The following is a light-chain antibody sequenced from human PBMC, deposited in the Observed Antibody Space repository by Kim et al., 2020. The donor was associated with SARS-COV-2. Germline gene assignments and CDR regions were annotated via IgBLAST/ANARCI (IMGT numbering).Light chain of an antibody. CDR1: SSDVGSYDR. J-gene: IGLJ2*01. CDR3: SSYTSSSTVV. Sequence: GKSVTISCTGTSSDVGSYDRVSWYRQPPGTAPKLMIYEVSHRPSGVPDRFSGSKSGNTASLTISGLQAEDETDYYCSSYTSSSTVVFGGGTKLTVL. CDR2: EVS. V-gene: IGLV2-18*02.